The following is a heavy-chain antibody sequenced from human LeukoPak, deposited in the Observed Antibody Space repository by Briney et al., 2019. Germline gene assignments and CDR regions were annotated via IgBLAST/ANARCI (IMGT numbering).Heavy chain of an antibody. V-gene: IGHV1-2*06. D-gene: IGHD2-2*01. CDR1: GYTFTGYY. Sequence: ASVKVSCKASGYTFTGYYMHWVRQAPGQGLEWMGRINPNSGGTNYAQKFQGRVTMTRDTSTSTVYMELSSLRSEDTAVYYCARDLIVVVPEYYYGMDVWGQGTTVTVSS. CDR2: INPNSGGT. J-gene: IGHJ6*02. CDR3: ARDLIVVVPEYYYGMDV.